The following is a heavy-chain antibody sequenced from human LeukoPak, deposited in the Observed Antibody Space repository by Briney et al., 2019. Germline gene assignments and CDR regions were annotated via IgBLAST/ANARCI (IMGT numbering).Heavy chain of an antibody. CDR2: IIPILGIA. Sequence: SVKVSCKASGGTFSSYAISWVRQAPGQGLEWMGRIIPILGIANYAQKFQGRVTITADKSTSTAYMELSSLRSEDTAVYYCARDPGYDILTGTDYYGMDVWGQGTTVTVSS. D-gene: IGHD3-9*01. J-gene: IGHJ6*02. V-gene: IGHV1-69*04. CDR1: GGTFSSYA. CDR3: ARDPGYDILTGTDYYGMDV.